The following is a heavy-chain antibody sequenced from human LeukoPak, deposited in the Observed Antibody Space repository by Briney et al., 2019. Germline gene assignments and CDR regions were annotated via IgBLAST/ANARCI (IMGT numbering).Heavy chain of an antibody. CDR1: DGSISSSSYY. Sequence: SETLSLTCTVSDGSISSSSYYWGWIRQPPGKGLEWIGSIYYSGSTYYNPSLKSRVTISVDTSKNQFSLKLRSVTAADTAVYYCARYCSSTSCPTILDAFDIWGQGTMVTVSS. CDR2: IYYSGST. V-gene: IGHV4-39*01. D-gene: IGHD2-2*01. J-gene: IGHJ3*02. CDR3: ARYCSSTSCPTILDAFDI.